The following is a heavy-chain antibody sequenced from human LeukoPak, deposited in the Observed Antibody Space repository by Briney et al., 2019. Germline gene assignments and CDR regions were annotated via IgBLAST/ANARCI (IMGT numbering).Heavy chain of an antibody. V-gene: IGHV3-30*02. J-gene: IGHJ4*02. D-gene: IGHD2-15*01. Sequence: SGGSLRLSCVASGFTFSSYGMRWVRQAPGKGLEWVAFIRYDGSNKYYADSVKGRFTISRDNSKNTLYLQMNSLRAEDTAVYYCAKSFPLPARLGYCSGGSCPFDYWGQGTLVTVSS. CDR1: GFTFSSYG. CDR3: AKSFPLPARLGYCSGGSCPFDY. CDR2: IRYDGSNK.